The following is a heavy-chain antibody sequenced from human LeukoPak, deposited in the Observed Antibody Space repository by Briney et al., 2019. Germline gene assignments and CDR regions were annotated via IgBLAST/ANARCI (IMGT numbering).Heavy chain of an antibody. Sequence: PGGTLRLSCAASGFTFSSYGMSWVRQAPGKGLEWVSAISGSGGSTYYADSVKGRFTISRDNSKNTLYLQMDSLRAEDTAVYYCAKYSSGWSTPFDYWGQGTLVTVSS. CDR2: ISGSGGST. D-gene: IGHD6-19*01. CDR1: GFTFSSYG. V-gene: IGHV3-23*01. J-gene: IGHJ4*02. CDR3: AKYSSGWSTPFDY.